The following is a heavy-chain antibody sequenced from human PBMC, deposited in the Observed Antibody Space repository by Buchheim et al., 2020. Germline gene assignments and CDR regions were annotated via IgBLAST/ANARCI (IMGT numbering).Heavy chain of an antibody. CDR1: GFTFSSYA. CDR2: ISGSGGST. Sequence: EVQLLESGGGLVQPGGSLRLSCAASGFTFSSYAMSWFRQATGMGLEWVSAISGSGGSTYYADSVKGRFTISSENSKNTLYLQMNSLRAEDTAVYYCAKGIRYSGSYYSSTLNYWGQGTL. J-gene: IGHJ4*02. V-gene: IGHV3-23*01. CDR3: AKGIRYSGSYYSSTLNY. D-gene: IGHD1-26*01.